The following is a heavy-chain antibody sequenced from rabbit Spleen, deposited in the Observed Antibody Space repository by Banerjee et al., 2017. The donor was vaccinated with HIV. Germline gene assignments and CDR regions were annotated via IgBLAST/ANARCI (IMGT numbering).Heavy chain of an antibody. CDR3: VREVAAKFNL. D-gene: IGHD4-1*01. V-gene: IGHV1S47*01. J-gene: IGHJ4*01. CDR1: GFDFSSYG. Sequence: QEQLVESGGGLVQPGGSLKLSCKGSGFDFSSYGISWVRQAPGKGLEWIGYIDTVFAYTYYATWVNGRFSISRENTQTTVYLQLNSLTVADTATYFCVREVAAKFNLWGPGSLVTVS. CDR2: IDTVFAYT.